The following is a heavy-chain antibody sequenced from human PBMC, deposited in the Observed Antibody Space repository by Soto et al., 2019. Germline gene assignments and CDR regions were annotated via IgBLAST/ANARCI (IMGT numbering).Heavy chain of an antibody. D-gene: IGHD2-15*01. CDR1: GYTFTSYD. CDR3: ARKYCSGGSCRHTRYYYYYYMDV. V-gene: IGHV1-8*01. Sequence: QVQLVQSGAEVKKPGASVKVSCKASGYTFTSYDINWVRQATGQGLEWMGWMNPNSGNTGYAQKFQGRVTMTSKTSISTAYTELSSLRSDDTAVYYCARKYCSGGSCRHTRYYYYYYMDVWGKGTTVTVSS. CDR2: MNPNSGNT. J-gene: IGHJ6*03.